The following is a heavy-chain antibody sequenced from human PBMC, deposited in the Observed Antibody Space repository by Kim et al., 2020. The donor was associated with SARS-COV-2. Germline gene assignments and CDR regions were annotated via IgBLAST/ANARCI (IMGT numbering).Heavy chain of an antibody. CDR1: GFTFGDYA. CDR2: IRSKAYGGTT. D-gene: IGHD3-10*01. V-gene: IGHV3-49*03. CDR3: TREGFTMVRGEGMDV. Sequence: GWSLRLSCTASGFTFGDYAMSWFRQAPGKGLEWVGFIRSKAYGGTTEYAASVKGRFTISRDDSKSIAYLQMNSLKTEDTAVYYCTREGFTMVRGEGMDVWGQGTTVTVSS. J-gene: IGHJ6*02.